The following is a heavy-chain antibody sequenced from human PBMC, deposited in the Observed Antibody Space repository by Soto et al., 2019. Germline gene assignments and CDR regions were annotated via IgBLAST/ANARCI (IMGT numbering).Heavy chain of an antibody. CDR2: IIPILGIA. CDR1: GGTFSSYT. J-gene: IGHJ4*02. CDR3: ASRYDSSDY. D-gene: IGHD3-22*01. Sequence: QVQLVQSGAEVKKPGSSVKVSYKASGGTFSSYTISWFRQSPGQGLEWMGRIIPILGIANYAQKFQGRVTITADKSTSTAYMELSSIRSEDTAVYYFASRYDSSDYWGQGTLVTVSS. V-gene: IGHV1-69*02.